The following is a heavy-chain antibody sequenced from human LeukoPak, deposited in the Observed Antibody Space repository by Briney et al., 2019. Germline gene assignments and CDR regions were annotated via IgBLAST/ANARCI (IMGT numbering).Heavy chain of an antibody. V-gene: IGHV4-59*01. CDR3: ARGGIAAFHFDY. D-gene: IGHD6-13*01. CDR2: IYYSGST. J-gene: IGHJ4*02. CDR1: GGSISTYY. Sequence: SETLSLTCTVSGGSISTYYWSWIRQPPGKGLEWIGYIYYSGSTNYNPSLKSRVTMSVDTSKNQFSLKLSSVTAADTAVYYCARGGIAAFHFDYWGQGTLVTVS.